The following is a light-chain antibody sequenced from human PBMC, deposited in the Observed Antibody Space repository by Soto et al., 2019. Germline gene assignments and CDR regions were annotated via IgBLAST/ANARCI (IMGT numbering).Light chain of an antibody. J-gene: IGKJ1*01. CDR2: DAS. CDR1: QSVSDN. V-gene: IGKV3-15*01. CDR3: QQYNNWPWT. Sequence: EIVMTQSPAALSVSPGERATLSCRASQSVSDNLAWYQQKPGQAPRLLIYDASTRATGIPARFSGSGSGTEFTLTINSLQSEDFAVYYCQQYNNWPWTFGQGTKVDI.